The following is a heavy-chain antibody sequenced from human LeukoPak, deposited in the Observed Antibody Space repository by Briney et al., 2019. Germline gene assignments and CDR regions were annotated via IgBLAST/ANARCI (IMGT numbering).Heavy chain of an antibody. CDR3: ARLRSSSGYYSVYYYYYMDV. Sequence: SETLSLTCTVSAGSISSSTYYWGWIRQPPGKGLQWIGSIYYSGSTYYNPSLKSRVTISVDTSKNQFSLKLSSVTAADTAVYCCARLRSSSGYYSVYYYYYMDVWGKGTTVTISS. CDR2: IYYSGST. D-gene: IGHD3-22*01. V-gene: IGHV4-39*07. J-gene: IGHJ6*03. CDR1: AGSISSSTYY.